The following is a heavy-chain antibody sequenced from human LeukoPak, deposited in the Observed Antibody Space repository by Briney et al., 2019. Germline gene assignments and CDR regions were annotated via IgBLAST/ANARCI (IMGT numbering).Heavy chain of an antibody. CDR3: AKDIGSYYDY. J-gene: IGHJ4*02. Sequence: HTGGPLRLSCVASGFTFSSNGMHWVRQAPGKGLEWVTFIQYDGSKKYYADSVKGRFTISRDNSKNTLYLEMNSLRAEDTAVYYCAKDIGSYYDYWGQGILVTVSS. D-gene: IGHD3-10*01. CDR2: IQYDGSKK. CDR1: GFTFSSNG. V-gene: IGHV3-30*02.